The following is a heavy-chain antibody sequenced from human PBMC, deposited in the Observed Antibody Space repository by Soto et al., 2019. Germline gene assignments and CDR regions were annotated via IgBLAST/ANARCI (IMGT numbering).Heavy chain of an antibody. CDR1: GFTFDDYA. J-gene: IGHJ6*02. V-gene: IGHV3-9*01. CDR3: AKLRYGMDV. Sequence: EVQLVESGGGLVQPGRSLRLSCAASGFTFDDYAMHWVRQAPGKGLEWVSGISWNSGSIGYADSMKGRFTVSSDNAKNSLYLQMTSLRAEDADLYYCAKLRYGMDVWGQGTTVTVSS. CDR2: ISWNSGSI.